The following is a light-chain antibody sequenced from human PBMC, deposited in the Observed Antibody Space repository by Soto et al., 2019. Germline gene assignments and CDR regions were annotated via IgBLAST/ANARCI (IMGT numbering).Light chain of an antibody. Sequence: AIQVTQSPSSLSASVGDRVTITCRASQGIGSALAWYQKKPGKAPDLLIFDASTLESGVPSRFSGSGSGTDFTLTISSLQPEDSATYYCQPFHTYPVTFGQGTKLEIK. V-gene: IGKV1-13*02. CDR3: QPFHTYPVT. J-gene: IGKJ2*01. CDR1: QGIGSA. CDR2: DAS.